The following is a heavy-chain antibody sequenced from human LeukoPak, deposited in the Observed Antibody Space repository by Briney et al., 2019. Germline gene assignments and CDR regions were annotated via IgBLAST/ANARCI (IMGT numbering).Heavy chain of an antibody. D-gene: IGHD2-2*01. CDR2: ISAYNGNT. CDR1: GYTFTSYG. Sequence: ASVKVSCKASGYTFTSYGISWVRQAPGQGLEWMGWISAYNGNTNYAQKLQGRATMATDTSTSTAYMELRSLRSDDTAVYYCARDAEYQLLSEYGMDVWGKGTTVTVSS. CDR3: ARDAEYQLLSEYGMDV. J-gene: IGHJ6*04. V-gene: IGHV1-18*04.